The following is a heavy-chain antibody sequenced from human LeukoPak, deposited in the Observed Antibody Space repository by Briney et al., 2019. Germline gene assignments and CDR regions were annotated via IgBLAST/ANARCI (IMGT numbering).Heavy chain of an antibody. CDR3: ARGIAAAGTYAVFDY. CDR1: GGSFSGYY. CDR2: INHSGST. Sequence: SETLSLTCAVYGGSFSGYYWSWIRQPPGKGLEWIGEINHSGSTNYNPSLKSRVTISVDTSKNQFSLKLSSVTAADTAVYYCARGIAAAGTYAVFDYWGQGALVTVSS. J-gene: IGHJ4*02. D-gene: IGHD6-13*01. V-gene: IGHV4-34*01.